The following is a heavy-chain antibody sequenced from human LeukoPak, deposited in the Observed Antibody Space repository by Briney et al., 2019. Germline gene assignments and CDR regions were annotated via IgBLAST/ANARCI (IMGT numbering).Heavy chain of an antibody. Sequence: TSQTLSLTCTVSGGSISSGGYYWSWIRQPPGKGLEWIGYIYYSGSTNYNPSLKSRVTISVGTSKNQFSLKLSSVTAADTAVYYCARLSVVVVVAAPAVAFDIWGQGTMVTVSS. V-gene: IGHV4-61*08. CDR2: IYYSGST. J-gene: IGHJ3*02. CDR1: GGSISSGGYY. CDR3: ARLSVVVVVAAPAVAFDI. D-gene: IGHD2-15*01.